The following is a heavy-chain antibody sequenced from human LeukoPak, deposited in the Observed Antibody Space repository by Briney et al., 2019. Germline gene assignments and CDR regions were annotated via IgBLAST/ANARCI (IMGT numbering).Heavy chain of an antibody. CDR2: ISGSTSVI. CDR3: ARGLYYMDV. Sequence: PGGSLRLSCAASGFTFSTHTVAWVRQAPGKGLECLSYISGSTSVIYHADSVKGRFTISRDNAKNSLYLQMNSLKAEDTAVYYCARGLYYMDVWGKGTTVTVSS. CDR1: GFTFSTHT. J-gene: IGHJ6*03. V-gene: IGHV3-48*01.